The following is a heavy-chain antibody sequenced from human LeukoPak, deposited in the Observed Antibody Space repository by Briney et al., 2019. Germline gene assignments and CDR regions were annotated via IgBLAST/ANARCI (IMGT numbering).Heavy chain of an antibody. CDR1: GGSISGYY. CDR3: ARVISAYGYNYIYYFDY. CDR2: IYNRGST. J-gene: IGHJ4*02. D-gene: IGHD5-24*01. V-gene: IGHV4-59*01. Sequence: SETLSLTCTVSGGSISGYYWGWIRQPPGKGLEWMGYIYNRGSTNYNPSLKSRITISVDTSKNQFSLKLTSVTAADTAVYYCARVISAYGYNYIYYFDYWGQGTLVTVSS.